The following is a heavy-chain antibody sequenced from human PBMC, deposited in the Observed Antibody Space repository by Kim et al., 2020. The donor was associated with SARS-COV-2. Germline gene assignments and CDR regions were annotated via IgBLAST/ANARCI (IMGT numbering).Heavy chain of an antibody. Sequence: ASVKVSCKASGYTFTSYGISWVRQAPGQGLEWMGWISAYNGNTNYAQKLQGRVTMTTDTSTSTAYMELRSLRSDDTAMYYCARAGYCSSTSCYSELNLNPLLNWFDPWGQGTLVTVSS. CDR1: GYTFTSYG. CDR2: ISAYNGNT. CDR3: ARAGYCSSTSCYSELNLNPLLNWFDP. V-gene: IGHV1-18*04. D-gene: IGHD2-2*01. J-gene: IGHJ5*02.